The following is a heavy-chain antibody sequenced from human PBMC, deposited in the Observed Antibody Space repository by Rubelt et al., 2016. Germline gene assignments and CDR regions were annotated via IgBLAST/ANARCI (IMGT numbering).Heavy chain of an antibody. CDR3: ARLSRYCSSSTCYYFDF. CDR1: GYSISSGYY. CDR2: IYYSGST. J-gene: IGHJ4*02. D-gene: IGHD2-2*01. Sequence: QVQLQESGPGLVKPSETLSLTCTVSGYSISSGYYWGWIRQPPGKGLEWLGYIYYSGSTYYNPSLKSRDSISVDTTKNQFSLKLGSVTAAETAVYYCARLSRYCSSSTCYYFDFWGQGTLVTVSS. V-gene: IGHV4-38-2*02.